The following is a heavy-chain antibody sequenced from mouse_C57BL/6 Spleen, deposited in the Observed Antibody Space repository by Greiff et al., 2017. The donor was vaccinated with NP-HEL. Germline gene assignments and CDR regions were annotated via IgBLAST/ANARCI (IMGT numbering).Heavy chain of an antibody. V-gene: IGHV1-50*01. Sequence: QVQLQQSGAELVKPGASVKLSCKASGYTFTSYWMQWVKQRPGQGLEWIGEIDPSDSYTNYNQKFKGKATLTVDTSSSTAYMQLSSLTSEDSAVYYCARWRFRYGSSEDYYWGQGTTLTVSS. D-gene: IGHD1-1*01. CDR3: ARWRFRYGSSEDYY. J-gene: IGHJ2*01. CDR1: GYTFTSYW. CDR2: IDPSDSYT.